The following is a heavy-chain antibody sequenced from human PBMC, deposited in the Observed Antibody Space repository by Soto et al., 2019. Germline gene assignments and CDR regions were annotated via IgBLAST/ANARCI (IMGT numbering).Heavy chain of an antibody. CDR1: GGSISSGGYS. CDR2: IYHSGST. J-gene: IGHJ4*02. D-gene: IGHD4-17*01. V-gene: IGHV4-30-2*01. CDR3: ASYGDYAGDYFDY. Sequence: SETLSLTCAVSGGSISSGGYSWSWIRQPPGKGLEWIGYIYHSGSTYYNPSLKSRVTISVDRSKNQFSLKLSSVTAADTAVYYCASYGDYAGDYFDYWGQGTLVTVSS.